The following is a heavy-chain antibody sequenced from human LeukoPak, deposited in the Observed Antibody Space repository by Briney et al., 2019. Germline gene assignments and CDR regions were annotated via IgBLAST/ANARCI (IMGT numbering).Heavy chain of an antibody. CDR2: VNRDGSST. D-gene: IGHD5-12*01. CDR3: AKYADSGYDLAN. V-gene: IGHV3-74*01. Sequence: GGSLRLSCAASRFTLSSYWMHWVRQAPGTGLEWVSRVNRDGSSTSYADSVKGRFTISRDNAKNTLYLQMNSLRAEDTAVYYCAKYADSGYDLANWGQGTLVTVSS. CDR1: RFTLSSYW. J-gene: IGHJ4*02.